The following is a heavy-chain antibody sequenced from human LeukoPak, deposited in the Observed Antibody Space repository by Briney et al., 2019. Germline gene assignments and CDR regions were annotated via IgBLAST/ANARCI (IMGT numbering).Heavy chain of an antibody. D-gene: IGHD5-18*01. CDR3: ATRGYSYALDAFDI. V-gene: IGHV4-59*01. Sequence: SETLSLTCTVSGGSISSYYWSWIRQPPGKGLEWVGYIYYSGSTNYNPSLKSRVTISVDTSKNQFSLKLSSVTAADTAVYYCATRGYSYALDAFDIWGQGTMVTVSS. J-gene: IGHJ3*02. CDR1: GGSISSYY. CDR2: IYYSGST.